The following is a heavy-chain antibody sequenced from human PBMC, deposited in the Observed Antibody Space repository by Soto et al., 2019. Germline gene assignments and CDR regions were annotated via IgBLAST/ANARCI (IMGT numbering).Heavy chain of an antibody. CDR2: INHSGSP. J-gene: IGHJ4*02. Sequence: PSETLSLTCAVYGESLSDYYWSWIRQPPGKGLEWIGEINHSGSPNYNPSPKSRVITSVDTSKNQFSLKVSSVTAADTAVYYCARGRGGGNSVYFDHWGQETLVTVSS. V-gene: IGHV4-34*01. CDR1: GESLSDYY. D-gene: IGHD2-21*02. CDR3: ARGRGGGNSVYFDH.